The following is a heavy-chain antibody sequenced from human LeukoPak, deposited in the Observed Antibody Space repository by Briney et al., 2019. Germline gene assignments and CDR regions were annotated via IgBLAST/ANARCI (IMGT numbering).Heavy chain of an antibody. CDR1: GFSLSTYS. J-gene: IGHJ4*02. V-gene: IGHV3-48*02. D-gene: IGHD6-19*01. CDR3: TREKGSGSGWSGY. CDR2: ISGSSSPI. Sequence: PGGSLRLTCAASGFSLSTYSMNWVRQAPGKGLEWVAYISGSSSPIYYADSVKGRFTISRDNAKNSLYLLMNSLRDEDTAVYYCTREKGSGSGWSGYWGRGTLVTVSS.